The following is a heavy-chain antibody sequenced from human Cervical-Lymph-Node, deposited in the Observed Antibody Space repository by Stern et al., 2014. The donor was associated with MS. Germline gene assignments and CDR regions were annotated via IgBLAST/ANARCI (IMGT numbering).Heavy chain of an antibody. J-gene: IGHJ4*02. CDR3: ARGYYDGSGYYYPPGE. CDR2: IYYTGST. CDR1: GGSVSGGSHY. D-gene: IGHD3-22*01. Sequence: VHLVESGPGLVKPSETLSLTCIVSGGSVSGGSHYWSWIRQPPGKGLEWIGDIYYTGSTNQNPSLKSRVTISVDLSKNQFSLKLSSVTAADTAVYYCARGYYDGSGYYYPPGEWGQGTLVTVSS. V-gene: IGHV4-61*01.